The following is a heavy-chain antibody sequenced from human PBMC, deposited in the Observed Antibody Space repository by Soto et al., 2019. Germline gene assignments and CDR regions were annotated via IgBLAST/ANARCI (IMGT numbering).Heavy chain of an antibody. CDR1: GGTVSNDA. CDR3: ARDVVTEMTLGYFDY. J-gene: IGHJ4*02. D-gene: IGHD2-21*02. Sequence: QVHLVQSGAEVKRSGSSVRVSCTASGGTVSNDARTWVRQAPGQGLEWLGRIIPFFGTPDYAQSFQGRLTITADESTGTAYMDLSSLRSDDTAVYYCARDVVTEMTLGYFDYWGQGTQVTVSS. CDR2: IIPFFGTP. V-gene: IGHV1-69*01.